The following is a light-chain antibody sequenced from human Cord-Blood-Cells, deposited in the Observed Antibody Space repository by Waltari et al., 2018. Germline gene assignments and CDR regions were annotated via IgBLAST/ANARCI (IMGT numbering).Light chain of an antibody. V-gene: IGKV1-39*01. CDR2: AAS. J-gene: IGKJ2*01. CDR1: QSISSY. CDR3: QQSYSTLRT. Sequence: DIQMTQSPSSLSASVGDSVTITCRASQSISSYLNWYQQKPGKAPKLLIYAASSLQSGVPSRFSGSGSGTDFTLTISSLQPDDFATYYCQQSYSTLRTFGQGTKLEIK.